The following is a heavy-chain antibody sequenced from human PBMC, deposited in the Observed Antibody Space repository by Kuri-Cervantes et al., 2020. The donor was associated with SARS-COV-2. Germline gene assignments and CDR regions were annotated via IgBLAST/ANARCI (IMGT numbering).Heavy chain of an antibody. Sequence: GSLRLSCTVSGASISSHYWTWIRQPPGKRLEWIGYIYYTGSTNYNPYLKSRVTITVDTSNNQFSLKLSLRAATDTAVYYCAGELCKTGRIDYWGQGTLVTVSS. CDR3: AGELCKTGRIDY. CDR1: GASISSHY. D-gene: IGHD1-26*01. V-gene: IGHV4-59*11. CDR2: IYYTGST. J-gene: IGHJ4*02.